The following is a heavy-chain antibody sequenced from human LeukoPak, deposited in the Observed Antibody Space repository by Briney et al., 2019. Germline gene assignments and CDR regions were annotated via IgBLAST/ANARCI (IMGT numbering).Heavy chain of an antibody. CDR1: GGSFSGYY. CDR3: ARKSFHSSSYDF. J-gene: IGHJ4*02. V-gene: IGHV4-59*01. CDR2: IYYSGST. D-gene: IGHD6-13*01. Sequence: PSETLSLTCAVYGGSFSGYYWSWIRQPPGKGLEWIGYIYYSGSTNYNPSLKSRVTISVDTSKNQFSLKLSSVTAADTAVYYCARKSFHSSSYDFWGQGTLVTVSS.